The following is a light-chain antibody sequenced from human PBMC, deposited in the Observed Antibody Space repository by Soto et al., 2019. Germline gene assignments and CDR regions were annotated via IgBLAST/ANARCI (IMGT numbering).Light chain of an antibody. CDR2: DAS. CDR3: HQYNNWWT. CDR1: QSVSSS. V-gene: IGKV3-15*01. J-gene: IGKJ1*01. Sequence: IVRTQAPATLSVSPVERATLSFRASQSVSSSLAWYQQKPGQAPRLLIYDASTRATGIPTRFSGSGSGTEFTLTISSLQSEDFAVYYCHQYNNWWTFGQGTKVDIK.